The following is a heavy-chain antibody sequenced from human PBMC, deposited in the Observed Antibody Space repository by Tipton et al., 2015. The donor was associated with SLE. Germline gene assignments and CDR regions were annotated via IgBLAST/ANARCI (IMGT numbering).Heavy chain of an antibody. CDR3: ACHWGQNDYWFDP. CDR2: IYYSGNT. D-gene: IGHD1-1*01. CDR1: GGSISSSSYF. J-gene: IGHJ5*02. V-gene: IGHV4-39*01. Sequence: TLSLTCTVSGGSISSSSYFWGWIRQPPGKGLEWIGNIYYSGNTYYNPSLSSRVTMSVDTSKNQFSLTLSSVTAADTAVYYCACHWGQNDYWFDPWGQGTLVTVSS.